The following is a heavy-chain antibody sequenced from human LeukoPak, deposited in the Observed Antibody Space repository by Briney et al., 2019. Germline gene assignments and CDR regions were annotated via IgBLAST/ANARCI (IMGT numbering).Heavy chain of an antibody. CDR1: GGSITGYY. CDR3: AREEFLHEIDSSGYFVY. CDR2: VYSSGVG. D-gene: IGHD3-22*01. Sequence: SETLSLTCTVSGGSITGYYWNWIRQSAGQGLEWLGRVYSSGVGNYNPSLTSRVTMSVDTSKNQFSLKLTSLTGADTAVYYCAREEFLHEIDSSGYFVYWGQGTLVTVSS. V-gene: IGHV4-4*07. J-gene: IGHJ4*02.